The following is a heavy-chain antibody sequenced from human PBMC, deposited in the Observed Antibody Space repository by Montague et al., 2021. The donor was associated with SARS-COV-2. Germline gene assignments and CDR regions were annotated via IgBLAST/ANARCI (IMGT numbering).Heavy chain of an antibody. CDR3: ARGLGANLDY. CDR2: VFYTGLN. CDR1: RGFINNYY. D-gene: IGHD1-26*01. J-gene: IGHJ4*02. V-gene: IGHV4-59*01. Sequence: SETLSLTCTVSRGFINNYYWNWIRQSPDKGLEWIGFVFYTGLNKYNPSLERRVTISLDTSGNQFSLRLTSVTAADTAVYFCARGLGANLDYWGQGILVTV.